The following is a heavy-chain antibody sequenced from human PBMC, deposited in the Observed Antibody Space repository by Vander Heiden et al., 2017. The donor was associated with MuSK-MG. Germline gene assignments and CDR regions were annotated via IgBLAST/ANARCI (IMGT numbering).Heavy chain of an antibody. Sequence: QVQLVESGGGVVQPGRSLRLSCAASGFTFSSYGMHWVRQAPGKGLEWVAVIWYDGSKKYYADSVKGRFTISRDNSKNTLYLQMNSLRTEDTAVYYCAKDLQLGAFDIWGQGTMVTVFS. J-gene: IGHJ3*02. V-gene: IGHV3-33*06. CDR2: IWYDGSKK. CDR3: AKDLQLGAFDI. D-gene: IGHD5-18*01. CDR1: GFTFSSYG.